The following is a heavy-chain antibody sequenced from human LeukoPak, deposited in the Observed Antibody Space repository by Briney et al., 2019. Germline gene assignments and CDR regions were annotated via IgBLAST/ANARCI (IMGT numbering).Heavy chain of an antibody. J-gene: IGHJ3*02. Sequence: PSETLSLTCIVSGGSIISGDYYWTWIRQPPGKGLEWMVYIYHNGHTYYNPSLRSRVSISVDPSKNQFYLKLTSVTAADTAVYYCARAGVVPAAINRAFDIWGQGSLVTVSS. V-gene: IGHV4-30-4*08. CDR1: GGSIISGDYY. CDR2: IYHNGHT. CDR3: ARAGVVPAAINRAFDI. D-gene: IGHD2-2*02.